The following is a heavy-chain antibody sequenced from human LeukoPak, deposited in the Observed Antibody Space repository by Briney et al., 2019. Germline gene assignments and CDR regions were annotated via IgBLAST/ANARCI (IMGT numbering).Heavy chain of an antibody. V-gene: IGHV3-23*01. CDR1: GFTFSSYA. Sequence: PGGSLRLSCAASGFTFSSYAMSWVRQAPGKGLEWVSAISGSGGSTYYADSVKGRFTISRDNSKNTLYLQMNSLRAEDTAVYYCAKDRPMHSSSWYSSYFDYWGQGTLVTVSS. J-gene: IGHJ4*02. CDR2: ISGSGGST. CDR3: AKDRPMHSSSWYSSYFDY. D-gene: IGHD6-13*01.